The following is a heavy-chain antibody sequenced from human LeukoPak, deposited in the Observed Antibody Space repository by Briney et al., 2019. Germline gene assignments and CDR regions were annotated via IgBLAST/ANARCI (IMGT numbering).Heavy chain of an antibody. D-gene: IGHD2/OR15-2a*01. Sequence: GGSLRLSCAASGFTFSSYWMSWVRQAPGKGLEWVANIKQDGSEKYYVDSVKGRFTISRDHSKNSLYLQMNSLRAEDTAVYYCARGVGNFRYYFDYWGQGTLVTVSS. CDR3: ARGVGNFRYYFDY. V-gene: IGHV3-7*01. J-gene: IGHJ4*02. CDR1: GFTFSSYW. CDR2: IKQDGSEK.